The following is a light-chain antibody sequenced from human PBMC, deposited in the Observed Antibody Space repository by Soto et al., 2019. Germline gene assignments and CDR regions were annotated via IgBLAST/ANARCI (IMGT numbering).Light chain of an antibody. CDR3: QQYNSYPWT. V-gene: IGKV1-5*01. CDR2: DAS. J-gene: IGKJ1*01. Sequence: IQMTQSPSTLSASVGDRVTITCRASQSISGLLAWYQQKPGKAPKLLIYDASSLESGVPSRFSGSGSGTEFTLTITSLQPDDFATYYCQQYNSYPWTFGQGTKVDI. CDR1: QSISGL.